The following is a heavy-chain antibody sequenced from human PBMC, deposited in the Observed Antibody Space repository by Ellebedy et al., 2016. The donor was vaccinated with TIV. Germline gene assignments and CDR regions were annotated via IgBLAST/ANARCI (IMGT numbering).Heavy chain of an antibody. CDR1: GYTFSSYS. CDR2: ISAYTGDT. V-gene: IGHV1-18*01. J-gene: IGHJ5*02. Sequence: ASVKVSCKASGYTFSSYSVSWVRQAPGQGLEWMGWISAYTGDTDFARKFQGRVRLTTDSSTNTAYMGLRDLRSDDTAVYYCARDMVQGMVARYLWFDLWGQGTLVTVSS. D-gene: IGHD5-12*01. CDR3: ARDMVQGMVARYLWFDL.